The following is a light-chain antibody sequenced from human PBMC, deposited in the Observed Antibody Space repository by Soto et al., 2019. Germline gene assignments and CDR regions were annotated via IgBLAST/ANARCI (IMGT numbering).Light chain of an antibody. CDR3: HRTNITPGP. V-gene: IGKV1-39*01. J-gene: IGKJ4*01. CDR2: GTS. Sequence: DIQMTQSPSSLSASVGDRVTITCRASQSISTYLNWYQQKPGKAPRLLIFGTSNLQSGGSSRFSGSGSGTDFTLTISSLQPDDFATYFCHRTNITPGPFVGGTKVEVK. CDR1: QSISTY.